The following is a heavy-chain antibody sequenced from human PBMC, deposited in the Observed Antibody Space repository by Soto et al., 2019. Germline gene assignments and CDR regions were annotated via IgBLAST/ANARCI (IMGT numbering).Heavy chain of an antibody. CDR2: ISAYNGNT. Sequence: ASVKVSCKASGYTFTIYGISWVRQAPGQGLEWMGWISAYNGNTNYAQKLQGRVTMTTDTSTSTAYMELRSLRSDDTAVYYCAIEGNSYGYFYFDYWGQGTLVTVSS. D-gene: IGHD5-18*01. J-gene: IGHJ4*02. CDR1: GYTFTIYG. CDR3: AIEGNSYGYFYFDY. V-gene: IGHV1-18*01.